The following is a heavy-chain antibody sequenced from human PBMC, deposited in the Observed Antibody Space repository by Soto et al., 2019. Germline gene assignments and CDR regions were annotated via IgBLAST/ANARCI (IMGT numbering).Heavy chain of an antibody. V-gene: IGHV3-30-3*01. CDR3: ASGAAFYYDTSRY. CDR2: ISPNGNNQ. D-gene: IGHD3-22*01. Sequence: PGGSLRLSCAAPGFSFSVYALHWIRQAPGEGLEWVAVISPNGNNQYYADSVKGRFTISRGTSKSTLSLQMTSLRPEDTAVYYCASGAAFYYDTSRYWGQGTLVTVSS. J-gene: IGHJ4*02. CDR1: GFSFSVYA.